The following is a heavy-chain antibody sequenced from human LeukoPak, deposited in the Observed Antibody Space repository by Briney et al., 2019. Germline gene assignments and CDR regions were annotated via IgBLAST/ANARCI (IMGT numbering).Heavy chain of an antibody. D-gene: IGHD2-21*01. CDR1: GGSISSGSYY. V-gene: IGHV4-61*02. CDR3: ARHIGGRYYYYYMDV. J-gene: IGHJ6*03. Sequence: SETLSLTCTVSGGSISSGSYYWSWIRQPAGKGLEWIGRIYTSGSTNYDPSLKSRDTISVDTSKNQFSLKLSSVTAADTAVYYCARHIGGRYYYYYMDVWGKGTTVTISS. CDR2: IYTSGST.